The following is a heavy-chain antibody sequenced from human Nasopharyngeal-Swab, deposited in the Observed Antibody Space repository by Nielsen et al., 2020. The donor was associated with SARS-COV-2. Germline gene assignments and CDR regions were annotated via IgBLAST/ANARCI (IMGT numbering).Heavy chain of an antibody. Sequence: GSLRLSCAVYGGSFSGYYWSWIRQPPGKGLEWIGEINHSGSTNYNPSLKSRVTISVDTSKNQFSLKLSSVTAADTAVYYWAASRRITIFGVVIIGLPLDYWGQGTLVTVSS. CDR3: AASRRITIFGVVIIGLPLDY. CDR2: INHSGST. J-gene: IGHJ4*02. V-gene: IGHV4-34*01. D-gene: IGHD3-3*01. CDR1: GGSFSGYY.